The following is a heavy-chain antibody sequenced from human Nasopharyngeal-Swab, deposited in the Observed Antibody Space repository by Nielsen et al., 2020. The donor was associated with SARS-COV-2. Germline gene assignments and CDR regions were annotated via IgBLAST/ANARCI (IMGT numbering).Heavy chain of an antibody. J-gene: IGHJ5*02. CDR3: AKVRTNYGMGLNGALDP. D-gene: IGHD4-17*01. Sequence: ASVKVSCKASGYTFSDYYIHWVRQAPGQGLEWMGRIHPTSGDIKYTQQFQGRVTISADESTTTTYMELSSLRSQDTAVYYCAKVRTNYGMGLNGALDPWGQGTLVTVSS. CDR1: GYTFSDYY. V-gene: IGHV1-2*06. CDR2: IHPTSGDI.